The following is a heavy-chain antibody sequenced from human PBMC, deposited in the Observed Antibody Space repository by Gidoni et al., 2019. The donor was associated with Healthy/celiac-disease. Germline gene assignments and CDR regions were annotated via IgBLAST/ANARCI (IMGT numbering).Heavy chain of an antibody. CDR1: GGSLSSYY. CDR3: ARHGGVFYYYGMDV. V-gene: IGHV4-59*08. CDR2: IYYSGST. Sequence: QVQLQESGPGLVKPSETLSLTCTVSGGSLSSYYWSWIRQPPGKGLEWIGYIYYSGSTNYNPSLKSRVTISVDTSKNQFSLKLSSVTAADTAVYYCARHGGVFYYYGMDVWGQGTTVTVSS. J-gene: IGHJ6*02. D-gene: IGHD3-3*01.